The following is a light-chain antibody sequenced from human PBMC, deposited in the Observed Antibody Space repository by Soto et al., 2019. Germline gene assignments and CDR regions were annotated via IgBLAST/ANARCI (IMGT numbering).Light chain of an antibody. V-gene: IGKV1-5*03. Sequence: DVQMTQSPSTLSASVGDRVTITCRASQSISSWLAWYQQEPGKDPKHPISEASTLAGGVTSRFSGSGSGTVFALTISSLEPDYCASYYCQQWSAYPWTVGQGTEVEIK. CDR1: QSISSW. CDR2: EAS. CDR3: QQWSAYPWT. J-gene: IGKJ1*01.